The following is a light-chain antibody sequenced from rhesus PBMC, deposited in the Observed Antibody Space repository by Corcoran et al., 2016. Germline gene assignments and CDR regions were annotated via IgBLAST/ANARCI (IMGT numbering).Light chain of an antibody. CDR1: SSDIGGYNY. CDR3: SSYAGSNTFI. CDR2: EVS. V-gene: IGLV2-32*02. Sequence: QAALTQPRSVSGSPGQSVTISCTGTSSDIGGYNYVLWYQQHPGTAPKLMIYEVSKRPSGVSDRFSGSKSGNTASLTISGLQTEDEADYYCSSYAGSNTFIFGAGTRLTV. J-gene: IGLJ1*01.